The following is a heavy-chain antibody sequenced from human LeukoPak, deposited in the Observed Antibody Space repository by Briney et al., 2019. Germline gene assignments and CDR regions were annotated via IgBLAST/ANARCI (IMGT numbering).Heavy chain of an antibody. CDR2: INPNSGGT. CDR3: ARDLKDYGSGNLEGAEGPAQLDDDY. Sequence: ASVKVSCKASGYTFTGYYMHWVRQAPGQGLEWMGWINPNSGGTNYAQKFQGRVTMTRDTSISTAYMELSRLRSDDTAVYYCARDLKDYGSGNLEGAEGPAQLDDDYWGQGTLVTVSS. CDR1: GYTFTGYY. V-gene: IGHV1-2*02. J-gene: IGHJ4*02. D-gene: IGHD3-10*01.